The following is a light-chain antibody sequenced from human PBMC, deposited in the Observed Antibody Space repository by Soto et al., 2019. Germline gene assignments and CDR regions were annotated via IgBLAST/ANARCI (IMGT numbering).Light chain of an antibody. CDR1: GSNIGSNT. J-gene: IGLJ3*02. CDR2: SNN. Sequence: QSVLTQPPSASGTPGQRVTISCSGSGSNIGSNTVNWYQHLPGTAPKLLIYSNNQRPSGVPDRFSGSVSGTSASLAISGLQSEDEADYYCAAWDDSLSGHWVFGGGTKLTVL. CDR3: AAWDDSLSGHWV. V-gene: IGLV1-44*01.